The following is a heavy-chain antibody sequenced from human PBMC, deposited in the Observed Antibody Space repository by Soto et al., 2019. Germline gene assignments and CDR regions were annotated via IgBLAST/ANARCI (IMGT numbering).Heavy chain of an antibody. Sequence: GGSLRLSCAASVFTFSSYGMHWVRQAPGKGLEWVAVIWYDGSNKYYADSVKGRFTISRDNSKNTLYLQMNSLRAEDTAVYYCARDYTDPSYDFWSGYRYYYYMDVWGKGTTVTVSS. V-gene: IGHV3-33*01. CDR3: ARDYTDPSYDFWSGYRYYYYMDV. CDR1: VFTFSSYG. CDR2: IWYDGSNK. D-gene: IGHD3-3*01. J-gene: IGHJ6*03.